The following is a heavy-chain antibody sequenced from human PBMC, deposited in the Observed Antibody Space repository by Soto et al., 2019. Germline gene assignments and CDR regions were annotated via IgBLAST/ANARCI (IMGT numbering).Heavy chain of an antibody. CDR3: ARVRSEFGGSYYGAFDI. D-gene: IGHD1-26*01. CDR2: INPSGGST. CDR1: GYTFTSYY. Sequence: XSVKVSCKASGYTFTSYYMHWVRQATGQGLEWMGIINPSGGSTSYAQKFQGRVTMTRDTSTSTVYMELSSLRSEDTAVYYCARVRSEFGGSYYGAFDIWGQGTMVTVSS. V-gene: IGHV1-46*01. J-gene: IGHJ3*02.